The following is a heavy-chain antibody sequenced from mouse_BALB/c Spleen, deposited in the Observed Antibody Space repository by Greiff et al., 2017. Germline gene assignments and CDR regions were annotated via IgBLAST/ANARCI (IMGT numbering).Heavy chain of an antibody. Sequence: EVKVVESGGGLVQPGGSLRLSCATSGFTFTGYYMSWVRQPPGKALEWLGFIRNKANGYTTEYSASVKGRFTISRDNSQSILYLQMNTLRAENSANYYGAREPCGYGSWFAYWGQGTLVTVSA. V-gene: IGHV7-3*02. CDR2: IRNKANGYTT. CDR1: GFTFTGYY. J-gene: IGHJ3*01. CDR3: AREPCGYGSWFAY. D-gene: IGHD2-2*01.